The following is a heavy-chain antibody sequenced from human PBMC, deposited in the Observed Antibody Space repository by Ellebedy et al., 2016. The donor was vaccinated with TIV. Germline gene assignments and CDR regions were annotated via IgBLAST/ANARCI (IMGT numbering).Heavy chain of an antibody. CDR1: GFTFSSYS. Sequence: GESLKISCAASGFTFSSYSMNWVRQAPGKGLEWVSHISLSSSTIYYADSVKGRFTISRDNAKNTLYLQMNSLRAEDTAVYYCAKDLGFYGSGSHYWGQGTLVTVSS. CDR2: ISLSSSTI. J-gene: IGHJ4*02. V-gene: IGHV3-48*01. CDR3: AKDLGFYGSGSHY. D-gene: IGHD3-10*01.